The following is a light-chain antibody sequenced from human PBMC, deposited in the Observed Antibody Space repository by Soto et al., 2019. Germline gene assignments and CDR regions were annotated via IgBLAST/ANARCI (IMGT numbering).Light chain of an antibody. J-gene: IGKJ5*01. Sequence: AIQLTQSPSSLSASVGDRVTITCRASQGISSALAWYQQKPGKAPKLLIYDASSLESGVPSRFSGSGSGTDFTLTISSLQPEDFVTYYCQQFNSYPATFGQGTRLEIK. V-gene: IGKV1-13*02. CDR2: DAS. CDR1: QGISSA. CDR3: QQFNSYPAT.